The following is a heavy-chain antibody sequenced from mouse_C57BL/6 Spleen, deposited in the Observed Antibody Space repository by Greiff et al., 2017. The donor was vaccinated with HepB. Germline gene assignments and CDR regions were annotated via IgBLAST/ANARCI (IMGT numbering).Heavy chain of an antibody. CDR2: INPYNGDT. CDR1: GYSFTGYF. V-gene: IGHV1-20*01. D-gene: IGHD2-1*01. J-gene: IGHJ3*01. Sequence: VQLKESGPELVKPGDSVKISCKASGYSFTGYFMNWVMQSHGKSLEWIGRINPYNGDTFYNQKFKGKATLTVDKSSSTAHMELRSLTSEDSAVYYCARGSAYGNYGFAYWAQGTLVTVSA. CDR3: ARGSAYGNYGFAY.